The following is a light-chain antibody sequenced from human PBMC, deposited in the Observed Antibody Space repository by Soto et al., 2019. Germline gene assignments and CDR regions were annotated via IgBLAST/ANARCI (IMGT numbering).Light chain of an antibody. CDR3: QQYNSYPLT. CDR2: KAS. CDR1: QSISSW. J-gene: IGKJ4*01. Sequence: DIQMTQSPSTLSASVGDRVTITCRASQSISSWLAWYQQKPGKVPKFLIYKASSLKSGVPSRFSGSGSGTEFTLTISILQPDDFATYYCQQYNSYPLTFGGGTKVEIK. V-gene: IGKV1-5*03.